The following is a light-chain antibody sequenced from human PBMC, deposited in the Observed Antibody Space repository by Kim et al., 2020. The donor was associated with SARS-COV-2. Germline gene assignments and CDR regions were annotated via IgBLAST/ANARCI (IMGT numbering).Light chain of an antibody. CDR3: QQYNTWYT. J-gene: IGKJ2*01. V-gene: IGKV3-15*01. CDR2: GAS. Sequence: EIVMTQSPATLSVSPGGRVTLSCRASQSISSNLAWYQQKPGQAPRLLIYGASTRATGIPARFSGSGSGTEFTLTISSLQSEDFAVYFCQQYNTWYTFGQGTKLEI. CDR1: QSISSN.